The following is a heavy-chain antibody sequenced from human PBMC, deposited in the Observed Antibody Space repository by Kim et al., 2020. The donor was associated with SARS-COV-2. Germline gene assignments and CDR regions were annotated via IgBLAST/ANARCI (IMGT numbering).Heavy chain of an antibody. Sequence: SETLSLTCAVYGGSFSGYYWSWIRQPPGKGLEWIGEINHSGSTNYNPSLKSRVTILVDTSKNQFSLKLSSVTAADTAVYYCARERVPGGSLGYWGQGTLVTVSS. D-gene: IGHD2-15*01. J-gene: IGHJ4*02. CDR2: INHSGST. CDR3: ARERVPGGSLGY. V-gene: IGHV4-34*01. CDR1: GGSFSGYY.